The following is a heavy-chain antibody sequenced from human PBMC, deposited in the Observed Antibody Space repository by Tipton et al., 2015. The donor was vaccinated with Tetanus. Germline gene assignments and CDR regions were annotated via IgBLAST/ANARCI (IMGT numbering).Heavy chain of an antibody. CDR1: GASISSYY. V-gene: IGHV4-59*01. Sequence: TLSLTCSVSGASISSYYWNWIRQVPGKGLEWIGYIHHSGNTNYNPSLSGRVTTSVDTSKNQFSLKMSSVTAADTAVYYCARWGDASGSTNLYAFDIWGQGTMVSVSS. J-gene: IGHJ3*02. CDR2: IHHSGNT. D-gene: IGHD3-10*01. CDR3: ARWGDASGSTNLYAFDI.